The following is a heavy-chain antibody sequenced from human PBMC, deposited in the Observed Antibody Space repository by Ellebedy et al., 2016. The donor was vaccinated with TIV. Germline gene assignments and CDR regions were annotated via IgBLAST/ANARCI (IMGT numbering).Heavy chain of an antibody. CDR3: ATSAVGHSHGYYFDY. Sequence: GESLKISCAGSGFTVSDYFMSWVRQAPGKGLEWVSYITSSGSTIYYADSVKGRFTISRDNSKNTVYLQMNSLRAEDTAVYYCATSAVGHSHGYYFDYWGQGTLVTVSA. CDR1: GFTVSDYF. D-gene: IGHD3-22*01. CDR2: ITSSGSTI. J-gene: IGHJ4*02. V-gene: IGHV3-11*04.